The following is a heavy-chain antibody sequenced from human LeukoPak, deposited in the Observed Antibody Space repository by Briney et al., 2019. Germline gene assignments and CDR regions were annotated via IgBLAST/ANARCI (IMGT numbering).Heavy chain of an antibody. J-gene: IGHJ6*03. D-gene: IGHD2-21*01. CDR3: ARRSSNPCGGPGYYYTDV. CDR2: IIPIFGTA. Sequence: SVKVSCKASGGTFSSYAISWVRQAPGQGLEWMGGIIPIFGTANYAQKFQGRVTITADESTSTAYMELRSLRSEDTAVYYCARRSSNPCGGPGYYYTDVCGTGTTVTVAS. V-gene: IGHV1-69*13. CDR1: GGTFSSYA.